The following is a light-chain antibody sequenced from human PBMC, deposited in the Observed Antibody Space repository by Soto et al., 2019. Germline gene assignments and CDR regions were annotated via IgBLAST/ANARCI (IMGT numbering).Light chain of an antibody. J-gene: IGKJ5*01. V-gene: IGKV3D-20*02. CDR3: QQRSNWPPSIT. CDR2: GAS. Sequence: ELVLTPSPGTLSLSPGERATLSCRASQSLSSRNLAWYQQKPGQAPRPLIYGASSRAIGIPDRFSASGSGTDFTLTISSLEPEDFAVYYCQQRSNWPPSITFGQGTRLEI. CDR1: QSLSSRN.